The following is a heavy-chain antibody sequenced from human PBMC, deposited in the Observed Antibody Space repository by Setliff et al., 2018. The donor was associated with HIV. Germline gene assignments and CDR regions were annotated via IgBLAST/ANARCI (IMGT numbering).Heavy chain of an antibody. CDR2: IYYSGST. J-gene: IGHJ5*02. Sequence: SETLSLTCTVSGGSISNSRYYWSWIRQPPGKGLEWIGSIYYSGSTYYNPSLKSRVTISVDTSKNQFSPKLSSVTAADAAVYYCASRVYYYDSSGYLREEGFDPWGQGTLVTVSS. CDR3: ASRVYYYDSSGYLREEGFDP. V-gene: IGHV4-39*01. D-gene: IGHD3-22*01. CDR1: GGSISNSRYY.